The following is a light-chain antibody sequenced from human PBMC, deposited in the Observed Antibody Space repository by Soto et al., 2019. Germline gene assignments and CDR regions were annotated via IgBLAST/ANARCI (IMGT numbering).Light chain of an antibody. CDR3: WT. CDR2: KVS. V-gene: IGKV1-5*03. CDR1: QSLNGW. J-gene: IGKJ1*01. Sequence: DIQMTQSPSTLSASVGDRVTITCRASQSLNGWLAWFQKKPGKAPKVLIYKVSNLESGVPLRFSGSGSETEFTLTISSLQPDDFATCNWWTFGQGTKVEIK.